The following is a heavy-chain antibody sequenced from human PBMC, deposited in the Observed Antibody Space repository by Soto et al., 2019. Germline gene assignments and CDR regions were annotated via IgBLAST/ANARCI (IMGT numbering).Heavy chain of an antibody. CDR3: ARDRVGWDHYFDY. D-gene: IGHD6-19*01. J-gene: IGHJ4*02. CDR2: ISYDGSNK. CDR1: GFTFSSYA. Sequence: QVQLVESGGGVVQPGRSLRLSCAASGFTFSSYAMHWVRQAPGKGLEWVAVISYDGSNKYYADSVKGRFTISRDNSKNTLYLQMNSLRAEDTAVYYCARDRVGWDHYFDYWGQGTLVTVSS. V-gene: IGHV3-30-3*01.